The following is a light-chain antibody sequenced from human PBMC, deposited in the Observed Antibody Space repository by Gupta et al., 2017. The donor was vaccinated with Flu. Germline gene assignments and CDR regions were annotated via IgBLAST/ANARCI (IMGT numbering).Light chain of an antibody. V-gene: IGLV2-14*01. CDR2: EVI. Sequence: TISCTLDVSYVGGYDDLPWYLRDTGVAPCLMVYEVIYRASGVAYRFSVSKSGNTASLTFPRRLPNEDADYCCSSYTGIITHWVFGGGTKLTVL. CDR1: VSYVGGYDD. CDR3: SSYTGIITHWV. J-gene: IGLJ3*02.